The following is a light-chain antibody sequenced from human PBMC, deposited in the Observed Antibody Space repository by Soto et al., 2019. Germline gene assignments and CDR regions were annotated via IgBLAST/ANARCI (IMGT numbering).Light chain of an antibody. J-gene: IGLJ1*01. Sequence: QSVLTRPASVSGSPGQSITISCTGTISDFVVYNYVSWYQQHPGKAPKLMIYGVSNRPSGVSNRFSGSKSGNTDSLTISGLQADDEADYYCSPHTISSALLVFGTGTKVTVL. CDR2: GVS. CDR1: ISDFVVYNY. CDR3: SPHTISSALLV. V-gene: IGLV2-14*01.